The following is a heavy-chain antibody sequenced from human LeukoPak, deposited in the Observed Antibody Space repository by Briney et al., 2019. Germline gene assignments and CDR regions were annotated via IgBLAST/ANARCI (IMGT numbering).Heavy chain of an antibody. CDR1: GYSFATSW. J-gene: IGHJ4*02. CDR3: ARQTGGYIE. V-gene: IGHV5-51*01. D-gene: IGHD5-12*01. CDR2: IYPSDSDT. Sequence: GESLKISCKGSGYSFATSWIGWVRQMPGKGLEWVGIIYPSDSDTRYSTSFQGQVTISADRSITTAYLQWSSLKASDNAMYYCARQTGGYIEWGQGTLVTVSS.